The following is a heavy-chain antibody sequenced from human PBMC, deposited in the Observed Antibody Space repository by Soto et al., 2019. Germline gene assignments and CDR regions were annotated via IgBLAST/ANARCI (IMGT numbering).Heavy chain of an antibody. CDR2: ISYDGNTQ. J-gene: IGHJ4*02. CDR3: AKETNAYEINF. CDR1: GFIFSGYA. D-gene: IGHD3-9*01. V-gene: IGHV3-30-3*01. Sequence: QVQLVESGGGVVQPGGSLRLSCAASGFIFSGYAMHWVSQAPGKGLEWVAVISYDGNTQYYADSVKGRFTVSRDNSNNILYVEMNNLRDKDTAMYYCAKETNAYEINFWGQGTLVTVSP.